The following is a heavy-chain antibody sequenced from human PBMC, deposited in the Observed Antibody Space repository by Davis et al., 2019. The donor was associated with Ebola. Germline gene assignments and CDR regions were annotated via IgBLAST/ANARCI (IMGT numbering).Heavy chain of an antibody. CDR3: ARGRIVVVPAAIQGYYYYGMDV. CDR2: IYYSGST. V-gene: IGHV4-59*12. CDR1: GGSISSYY. Sequence: SETLSLTCTVSGGSISSYYWSWIRQPPGKGLEWIGYIYYSGSTNYNPSLKSRVTISVDTSKNQFSLKLSSVTAADTAVYYCARGRIVVVPAAIQGYYYYGMDVWGQGTTVTVSS. J-gene: IGHJ6*02. D-gene: IGHD2-2*02.